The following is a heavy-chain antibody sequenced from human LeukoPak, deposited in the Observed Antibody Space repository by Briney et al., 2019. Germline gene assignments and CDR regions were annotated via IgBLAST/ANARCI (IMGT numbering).Heavy chain of an antibody. J-gene: IGHJ6*02. CDR1: GYSFTSYW. Sequence: GESLKISCKGSGYSFTSYWIGWVRPMPGKGLEWMGIIYPGDSDTRYSPSFQGQVTISADKSISTAYLQWSSLKASDTAMYYCARLAAGTDYYYGMDVWGQGTTVTVSS. CDR2: IYPGDSDT. D-gene: IGHD6-13*01. CDR3: ARLAAGTDYYYGMDV. V-gene: IGHV5-51*01.